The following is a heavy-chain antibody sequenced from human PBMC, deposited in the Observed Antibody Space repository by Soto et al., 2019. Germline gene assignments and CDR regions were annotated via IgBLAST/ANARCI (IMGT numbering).Heavy chain of an antibody. CDR2: ISYDGSNK. V-gene: IGHV3-30*18. Sequence: ESGGGVVQPGRSLRLSCAASGFTFSSYGMHWVRQAPGKGLEWVAVISYDGSNKYYADSVKGRFTISRDNSKNTLYLQMNSLRAEDTAVYYCAKGYYDILADAFDIWGQGTMVTVSS. D-gene: IGHD3-9*01. J-gene: IGHJ3*02. CDR3: AKGYYDILADAFDI. CDR1: GFTFSSYG.